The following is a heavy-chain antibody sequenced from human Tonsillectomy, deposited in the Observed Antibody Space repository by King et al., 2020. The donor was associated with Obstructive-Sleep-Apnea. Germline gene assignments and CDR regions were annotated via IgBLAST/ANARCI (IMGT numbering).Heavy chain of an antibody. Sequence: QLQESGPGLVKSSETLSLTCNVSGASISSSTYYWGWIRQPPGKGLEWIGKIYYSGSTYYNPSLKSRVTISVDTSKNQFSLKLSSVTAADTAVYYCARVYSTTTCYDYWGQGTLVTVSS. CDR2: IYYSGST. CDR1: GASISSSTYY. J-gene: IGHJ4*02. D-gene: IGHD2-2*01. V-gene: IGHV4-39*07. CDR3: ARVYSTTTCYDY.